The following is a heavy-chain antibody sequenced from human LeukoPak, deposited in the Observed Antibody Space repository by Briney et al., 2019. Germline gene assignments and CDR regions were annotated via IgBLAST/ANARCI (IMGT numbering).Heavy chain of an antibody. J-gene: IGHJ3*02. D-gene: IGHD3-9*01. CDR2: FYYRGST. CDR3: AMYYDILTGSQAPDAFAI. V-gene: IGHV4-31*01. Sequence: SQSLSLTCTVSGGSISSGGYYWSWIRQHPGKGLEWIGYFYYRGSTYYDPSINSQVTISVDTSKNQFSMKLSSVTAADTAVYYCAMYYDILTGSQAPDAFAIWGQGTMVTVSS. CDR1: GGSISSGGYY.